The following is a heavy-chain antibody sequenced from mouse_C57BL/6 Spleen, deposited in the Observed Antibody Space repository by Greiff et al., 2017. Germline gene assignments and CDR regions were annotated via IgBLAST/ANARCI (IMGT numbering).Heavy chain of an antibody. V-gene: IGHV14-4*01. CDR2: IDPENGDT. J-gene: IGHJ2*01. D-gene: IGHD2-3*01. CDR3: TTYDGYPGVDY. CDR1: GFNIKDDY. Sequence: EVHLVESGAELVRPGASVKLSCTASGFNIKDDYMHWVKQRPEQGLEWIGWIDPENGDTEYATKFQGKATITADTSSNTAYLQLSSLTSEDTAVYYCTTYDGYPGVDYWGQGTTLTVSS.